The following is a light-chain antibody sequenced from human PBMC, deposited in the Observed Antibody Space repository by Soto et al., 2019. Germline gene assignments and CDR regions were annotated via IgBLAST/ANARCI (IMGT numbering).Light chain of an antibody. Sequence: EIVLTQSPGTLSLSPGERATLSCRASQSVSSSYLAWYQQKPGQAPRLLIYGASSRATGIPARFSGSGSGTDITRTISTLEPDEFAVYYCQQYGSAPGTFGLGTMVEIK. CDR2: GAS. CDR1: QSVSSSY. CDR3: QQYGSAPGT. J-gene: IGKJ1*01. V-gene: IGKV3-20*01.